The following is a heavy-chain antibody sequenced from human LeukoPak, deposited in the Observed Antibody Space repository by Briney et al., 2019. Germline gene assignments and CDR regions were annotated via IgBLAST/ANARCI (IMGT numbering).Heavy chain of an antibody. Sequence: PSETLSLTCTVSGGSISSYYWSWIRQPAGKGLQWIGRIYTSGSTNYNPALKSRVTMSVATSKNQFSLKLSSVTAADTAVYYCARDSFARGQGTAMVYYYYYYMDVWGKGTTVTVSS. D-gene: IGHD5-18*01. CDR1: GGSISSYY. CDR3: ARDSFARGQGTAMVYYYYYYMDV. CDR2: IYTSGST. J-gene: IGHJ6*03. V-gene: IGHV4-4*07.